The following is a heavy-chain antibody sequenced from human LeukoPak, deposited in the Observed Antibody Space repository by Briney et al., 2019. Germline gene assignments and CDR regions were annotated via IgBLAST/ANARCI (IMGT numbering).Heavy chain of an antibody. V-gene: IGHV4-38-2*02. CDR1: GYSISSGYY. Sequence: KPSETLSLTCTVSGYSISSGYYWGWIRQPPGKGLEWIGFIHYNDNTKYNPSLESRVTISVDTSKNQISLRLSSVTAADTAVYYCARLWDYYGSGSVDYWGQGTLVTVSS. D-gene: IGHD3-10*01. CDR3: ARLWDYYGSGSVDY. CDR2: IHYNDNT. J-gene: IGHJ4*02.